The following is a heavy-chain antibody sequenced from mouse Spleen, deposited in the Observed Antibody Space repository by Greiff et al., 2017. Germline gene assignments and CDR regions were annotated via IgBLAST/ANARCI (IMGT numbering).Heavy chain of an antibody. J-gene: IGHJ2*01. V-gene: IGHV1-15*01. CDR1: GYTFTDYE. CDR2: IDPETGGT. D-gene: IGHD1-1*01. Sequence: VQLQQSGAELVRPGASVTLSCKASGYTFTDYEMHWVKQTPVHGLEWIGAIDPETGGTAYNQKFKGKAILTADKSSSTAYMELRSLTSEDSAVYYCTRTIYYQSRDYWGQGTTLTVSS. CDR3: TRTIYYQSRDY.